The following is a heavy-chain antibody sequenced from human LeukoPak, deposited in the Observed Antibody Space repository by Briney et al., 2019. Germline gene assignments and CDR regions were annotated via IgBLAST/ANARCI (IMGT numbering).Heavy chain of an antibody. Sequence: ASVKVSCKASGHIFTGYYMHWVRQAPGQGLEWMGWINPKSGGTSYAQKFQGRVTMTRDTSISTAYMELSRLKSDDTAVYYCVSVETDYWGQGTLVTVSS. D-gene: IGHD5-24*01. CDR3: VSVETDY. CDR2: INPKSGGT. J-gene: IGHJ4*02. CDR1: GHIFTGYY. V-gene: IGHV1-2*02.